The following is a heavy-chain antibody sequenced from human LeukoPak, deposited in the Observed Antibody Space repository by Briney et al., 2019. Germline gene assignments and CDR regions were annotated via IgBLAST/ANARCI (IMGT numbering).Heavy chain of an antibody. V-gene: IGHV4-31*03. Sequence: SETLSLTCTVSGGSISSGGYYWSWIRQHPGKGLEWIGYIYYSGSTYYNPSLKSRVTISVDTSKNQFSLKLSSVTAADTAVYYCASGGLGYCSGGSCYIDYWGQGTLVTVSS. CDR2: IYYSGST. J-gene: IGHJ4*02. D-gene: IGHD2-15*01. CDR3: ASGGLGYCSGGSCYIDY. CDR1: GGSISSGGYY.